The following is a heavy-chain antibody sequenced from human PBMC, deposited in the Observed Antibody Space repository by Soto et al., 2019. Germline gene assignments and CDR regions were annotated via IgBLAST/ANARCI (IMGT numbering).Heavy chain of an antibody. V-gene: IGHV4-39*01. J-gene: IGHJ4*02. D-gene: IGHD4-4*01. Sequence: QLQLQESGPGLVKPSETLSLTCTVSGGSIITTTYYWGWLRQPPGKGLEWIGSVYYSGSTYYNPSLKSRVTISVDTSMNQFSLMLSSVTAADTAVYFCARAPTDYSHDYWGLGNLATVSS. CDR2: VYYSGST. CDR1: GGSIITTTYY. CDR3: ARAPTDYSHDY.